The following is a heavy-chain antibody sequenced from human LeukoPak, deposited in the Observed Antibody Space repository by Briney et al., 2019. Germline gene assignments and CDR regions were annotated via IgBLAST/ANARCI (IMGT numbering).Heavy chain of an antibody. CDR3: ARGRAAAGGPYFDY. V-gene: IGHV3-33*01. J-gene: IGHJ4*02. CDR1: GFTFSSYG. Sequence: GGSLRLSCAASGFTFSSYGMRWVRQAPGKGLEWVAVIWYDGSNKYYADSVKGRFTISRDNSKNTLYLQMNSLRAEDTAVYYCARGRAAAGGPYFDYWGQGTLVTVSS. CDR2: IWYDGSNK. D-gene: IGHD6-13*01.